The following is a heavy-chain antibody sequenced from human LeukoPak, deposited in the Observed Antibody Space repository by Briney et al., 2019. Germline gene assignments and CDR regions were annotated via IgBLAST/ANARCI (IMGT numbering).Heavy chain of an antibody. J-gene: IGHJ3*02. CDR2: IYYSGST. CDR3: ARGSNTAGRVYDAFDI. Sequence: KPSETLSLTCTVSGGSIRGSYYYWGWIRQPPGKGLEWIGSIYYSGSTNYNPSLKSRVTISVDTSKNQFSLKLNSVTAADTAVYYCARGSNTAGRVYDAFDIWGQGTMVTVSS. V-gene: IGHV4-39*07. D-gene: IGHD5-18*01. CDR1: GGSIRGSYYY.